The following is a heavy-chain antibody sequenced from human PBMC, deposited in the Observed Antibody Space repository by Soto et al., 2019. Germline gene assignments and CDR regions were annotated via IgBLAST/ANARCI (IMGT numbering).Heavy chain of an antibody. CDR1: GGSVSSGSYY. CDR3: ARSDVALDF. V-gene: IGHV4-61*03. J-gene: IGHJ4*02. D-gene: IGHD2-15*01. CDR2: IYYTGAT. Sequence: TLSLTCSVSGGSVSSGSYYWTWIRQPPGKGLEWIGYIYYTGATNYNPSLKSRVTISADTSKNHFSLELTSVTAADTALYYCARSDVALDFWGQGTLVTVSS.